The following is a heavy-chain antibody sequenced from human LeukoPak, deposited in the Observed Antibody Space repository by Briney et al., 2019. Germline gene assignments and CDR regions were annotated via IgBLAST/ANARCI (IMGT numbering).Heavy chain of an antibody. V-gene: IGHV4-59*01. CDR3: ASSPYTSLYYYYCGMDV. D-gene: IGHD4-11*01. CDR1: GGSISSYY. J-gene: IGHJ6*02. CDR2: IYYSGST. Sequence: SETLSLTCTVSGGSISSYYWSWIRQPPGKGLEWIGYIYYSGSTNYNPSLKSRVTISVDTSKNQFSLKLSSVTAADAAVYYCASSPYTSLYYYYCGMDVWGQGTTVTVSS.